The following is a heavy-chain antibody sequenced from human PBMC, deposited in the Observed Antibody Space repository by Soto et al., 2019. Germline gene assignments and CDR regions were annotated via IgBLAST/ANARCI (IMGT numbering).Heavy chain of an antibody. CDR3: AREEKQLSRYGGDFDY. Sequence: SETLSLTCTVSDGSVNSGNYYWSWIRQPPGKGLEWIGHIYYIGTTNYNPSLKSRVTISVDTSKNQFSLKVTSVTAADTAVYFCAREEKQLSRYGGDFDYWGQGSLVTVSS. CDR2: IYYIGTT. CDR1: DGSVNSGNYY. J-gene: IGHJ4*02. D-gene: IGHD3-16*01. V-gene: IGHV4-61*01.